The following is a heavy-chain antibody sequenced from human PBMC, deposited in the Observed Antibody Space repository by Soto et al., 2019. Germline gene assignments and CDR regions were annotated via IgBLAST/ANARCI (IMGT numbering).Heavy chain of an antibody. Sequence: QMQLVQSGPEVKKPGTSVKVSCKASGFTFTSSAVQWVRQARGQRLEGIGWIVVGSGNTNYAQKFQERVTITRDMSTSTAYMELSSLRSEDTAVYYCAADRWHNWNDGGDYWGQGTLVTVSS. CDR3: AADRWHNWNDGGDY. D-gene: IGHD1-20*01. V-gene: IGHV1-58*01. CDR1: GFTFTSSA. CDR2: IVVGSGNT. J-gene: IGHJ4*02.